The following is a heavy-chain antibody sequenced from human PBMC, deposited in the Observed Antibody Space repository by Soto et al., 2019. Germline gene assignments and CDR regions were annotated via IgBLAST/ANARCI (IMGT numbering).Heavy chain of an antibody. D-gene: IGHD2-8*01. J-gene: IGHJ3*02. CDR3: AKALGVLMAHDAFDI. CDR2: ISWNSGSI. Sequence: PGGSLRLSCAASGFTFDDYAMHWVRRAPGKGLEWVSGISWNSGSIGYADSVKGRFTISRDNAKNSLYLQMNSLRAEDTALYYCAKALGVLMAHDAFDIWGQGTMVTVSS. CDR1: GFTFDDYA. V-gene: IGHV3-9*01.